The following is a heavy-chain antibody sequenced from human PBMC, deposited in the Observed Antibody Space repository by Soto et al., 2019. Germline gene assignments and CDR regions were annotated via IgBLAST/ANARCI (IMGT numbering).Heavy chain of an antibody. V-gene: IGHV3-23*01. J-gene: IGHJ6*02. CDR2: ISGSDGRT. D-gene: IGHD4-17*01. Sequence: QLLESGGGLVPPGGSLRLSCAASGFTFSNYAMSWVRQAPGKGLEWVTGISGSDGRTFHADPVKRRFTISRDNSGNTLYLQVSRVRAQDTAVYYCARDQDDYGDSVLGDSYYYHSYGLDVWGQGTTVTGSS. CDR3: ARDQDDYGDSVLGDSYYYHSYGLDV. CDR1: GFTFSNYA.